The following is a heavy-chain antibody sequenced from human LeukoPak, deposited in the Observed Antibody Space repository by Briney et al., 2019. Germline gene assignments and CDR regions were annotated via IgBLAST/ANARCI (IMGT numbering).Heavy chain of an antibody. D-gene: IGHD3-22*01. CDR2: IYYSGST. CDR1: GGSISSGGYY. J-gene: IGHJ4*02. V-gene: IGHV4-31*03. Sequence: SQTLSLTCTVSGGSISSGGYYWSWIRQHPGKGLEWIGYIYYSGSTYDNPSLKSRVTISVDTSKNQFSLKLSSVTAADTAVYYCARAYDSSGYEIDYWGQGTLVTVSS. CDR3: ARAYDSSGYEIDY.